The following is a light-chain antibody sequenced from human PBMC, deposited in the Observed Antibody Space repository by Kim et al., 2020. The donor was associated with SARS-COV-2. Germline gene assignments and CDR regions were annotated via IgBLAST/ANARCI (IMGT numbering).Light chain of an antibody. CDR3: QQYGSSPPFT. CDR2: GTS. CDR1: QSVSSSY. Sequence: EIVLTQSPGTLSLSPGERATLSCRASQSVSSSYLAWYQQKPGQAPRLLIYGTSNRATGIPDRFSGSGSGTDFTLIISRLEPEDFAVYYCQQYGSSPPFTFGQGTNLEI. V-gene: IGKV3-20*01. J-gene: IGKJ2*01.